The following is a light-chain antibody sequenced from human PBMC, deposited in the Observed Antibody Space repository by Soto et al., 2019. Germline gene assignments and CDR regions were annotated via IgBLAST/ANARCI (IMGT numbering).Light chain of an antibody. CDR1: SSYVGAHNF. CDR2: EVS. V-gene: IGLV2-8*01. J-gene: IGLJ1*01. CDR3: SSYAGSNNYV. Sequence: QSVLTQPPSSSGSPGQSVTISCTGTSSYVGAHNFVSWHQQHPGKAPKLMIYEVSKRPSGVPDRFSGSRSGNTASLTVSGLQAEDEADYYRSSYAGSNNYVFGTGTKVTVL.